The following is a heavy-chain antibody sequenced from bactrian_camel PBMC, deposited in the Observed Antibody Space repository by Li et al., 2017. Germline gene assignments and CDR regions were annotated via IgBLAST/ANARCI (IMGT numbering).Heavy chain of an antibody. CDR2: ITGGGGT. J-gene: IGHJ4*01. CDR3: AVLVCRSCSVRY. CDR1: GATHSSYC. D-gene: IGHD3*01. Sequence: QVQLVESGGGSVQAGGSLRLSCVASGATHSSYCLGWFRQFPGKEREGVAQITGGGGTMYADSVQGRFTISRDISKKPLYLYLQMNNLKPEDTGIYYCAVLVCRSCSVRYWGQGTQVTVS. V-gene: IGHV3S53*01.